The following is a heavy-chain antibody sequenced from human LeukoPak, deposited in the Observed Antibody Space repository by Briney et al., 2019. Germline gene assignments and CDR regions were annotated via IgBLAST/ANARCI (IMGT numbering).Heavy chain of an antibody. CDR1: GFTFSSYA. V-gene: IGHV3-7*01. J-gene: IGHJ1*01. CDR2: IKQDGSEK. CDR3: ARSPGGPYSSSWCEPEYFQH. D-gene: IGHD6-13*01. Sequence: GGSLRLSCAASGFTFSSYAMSWVRQAPGKGLEWVANIKQDGSEKYYVDSVKGRFTISRDNAKNSLYLQMNSLRAEDTAVYYCARSPGGPYSSSWCEPEYFQHWGQGTLVTVSS.